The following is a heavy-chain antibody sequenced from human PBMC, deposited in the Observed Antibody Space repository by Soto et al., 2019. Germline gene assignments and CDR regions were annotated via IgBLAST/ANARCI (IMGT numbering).Heavy chain of an antibody. D-gene: IGHD3-16*02. CDR1: GESVTIVNYF. CDR2: MYYSGRT. J-gene: IGHJ4*02. Sequence: PSDTSSITCAVCGESVTIVNYFWTLINQPPEKVLDCIGNMYYSGRTTYNTSLKSRVTIGLDMSKNHVSLKMTSVTAADTAVYYCARDRGHVDYAWGNYRSRGYFENWGQRTLVTGYS. V-gene: IGHV4-61*03. CDR3: ARDRGHVDYAWGNYRSRGYFEN.